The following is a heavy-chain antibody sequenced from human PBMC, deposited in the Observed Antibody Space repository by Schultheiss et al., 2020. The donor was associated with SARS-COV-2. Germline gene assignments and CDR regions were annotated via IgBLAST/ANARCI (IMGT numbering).Heavy chain of an antibody. CDR1: GFTFSSYG. J-gene: IGHJ4*02. CDR2: ISYDGSNK. Sequence: GGSLRLSCAASGFTFSSYGMHWVRQAPGKGLEWVAVISYDGSNKYYADSVKGRFTISRDNSKNTLYLQMNSLRAEDTAVYYCAKDAYSSSWYYFDYWGQGTLVTVSS. V-gene: IGHV3-30*18. CDR3: AKDAYSSSWYYFDY. D-gene: IGHD6-13*01.